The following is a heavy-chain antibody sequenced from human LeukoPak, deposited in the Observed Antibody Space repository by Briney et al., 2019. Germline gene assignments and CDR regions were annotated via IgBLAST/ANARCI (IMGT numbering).Heavy chain of an antibody. D-gene: IGHD3-3*01. J-gene: IGHJ6*03. CDR1: GGSFSGYY. Sequence: SETLSLTCAVYGGSFSGYYWSWIRQSPGKGLEWIGEINHSGSTNYNPSLKSRVTISVDTSKNQFSLKLSSVTAADTAVYYCARVRITIFGVVIRGHYYYYMDVWGKGTTVTVSS. CDR2: INHSGST. V-gene: IGHV4-34*01. CDR3: ARVRITIFGVVIRGHYYYYMDV.